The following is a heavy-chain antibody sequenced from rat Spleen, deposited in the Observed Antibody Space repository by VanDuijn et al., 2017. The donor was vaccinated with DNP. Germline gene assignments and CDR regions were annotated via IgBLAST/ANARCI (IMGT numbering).Heavy chain of an antibody. J-gene: IGHJ4*01. V-gene: IGHV2-63*01. D-gene: IGHD1-9*01. CDR2: MWYDGDT. CDR3: TRDTTGITSYYYAMDA. CDR1: GFSLTSYS. Sequence: QVQLKESGPGLVQPSETLSLTCTVSGFSLTSYSVSWVRQPSGKGPEWMGRMWYDGDTAYNSALKSRLSISRDTSKNQVFLKMNSLQTDDTGTYYCTRDTTGITSYYYAMDAWGQGTSVTVSS.